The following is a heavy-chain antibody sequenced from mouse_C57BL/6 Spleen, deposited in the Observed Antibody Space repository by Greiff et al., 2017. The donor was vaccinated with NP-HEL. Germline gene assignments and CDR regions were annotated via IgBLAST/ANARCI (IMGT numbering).Heavy chain of an antibody. CDR2: ISSGGSYT. CDR3: ARRGSTMVTKFAY. J-gene: IGHJ3*01. CDR1: GFTFSSYG. Sequence: VQLQQSGGDLVKPGGSLKLSCAASGFTFSSYGMSWVRQTPDKRLEWVATISSGGSYTYYPDSVKGRFTISRDNAKNTLYLQRSSLKSEDTAMYYCARRGSTMVTKFAYGGQGTLVTVSA. V-gene: IGHV5-6*01. D-gene: IGHD2-2*01.